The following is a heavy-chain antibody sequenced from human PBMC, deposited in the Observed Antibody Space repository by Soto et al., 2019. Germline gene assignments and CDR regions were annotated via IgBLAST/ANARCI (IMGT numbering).Heavy chain of an antibody. Sequence: PSQTLSLTCAISVESVSTNSAARNWIRQYPSRGLEWLGRTYYRSKWYNDYAVSVKSRITINPDTSKNQFSLQLNSVTPEDTAVYYCARWAHEGNFDIWGKGTVVTVS. CDR2: TYYRSKWYN. CDR3: ARWAHEGNFDI. J-gene: IGHJ3*02. CDR1: VESVSTNSAA. V-gene: IGHV6-1*01.